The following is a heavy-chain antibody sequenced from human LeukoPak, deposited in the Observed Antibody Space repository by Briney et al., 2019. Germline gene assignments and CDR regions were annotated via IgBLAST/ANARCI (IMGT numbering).Heavy chain of an antibody. D-gene: IGHD3-10*01. J-gene: IGHJ4*02. CDR2: SSGSGGST. CDR3: AEGALYYYDSGSIFDY. Sequence: GGSLRLSCAASGLTFSSYVMSWVRQAPGKGLEWVSASSGSGGSTYYADSVKGRFTISRDNSKNTLYLQMNSLRAEDTAVYYCAEGALYYYDSGSIFDYWGQGTLVTVSS. V-gene: IGHV3-23*01. CDR1: GLTFSSYV.